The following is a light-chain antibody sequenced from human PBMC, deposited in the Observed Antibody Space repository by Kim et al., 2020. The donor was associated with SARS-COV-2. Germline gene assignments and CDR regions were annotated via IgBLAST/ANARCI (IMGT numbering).Light chain of an antibody. CDR3: SSYAGSNNLV. CDR1: SSDVGGYNY. J-gene: IGLJ2*01. Sequence: GHSAASTCTGTSSDVGGYNYVSWYQQHPGKAPTLLIYEVSTRPSGVPDRFSGSKSGNTASLTVSGLQAEDEADYYCSSYAGSNNLVFGGGTQLTVL. V-gene: IGLV2-8*01. CDR2: EVS.